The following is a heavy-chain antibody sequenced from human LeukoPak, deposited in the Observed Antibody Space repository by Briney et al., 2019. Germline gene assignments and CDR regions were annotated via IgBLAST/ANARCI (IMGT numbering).Heavy chain of an antibody. CDR3: ARVDGSGSYGDY. V-gene: IGHV4-34*01. J-gene: IGHJ4*02. Sequence: PSETLSLTCAVYGGSFSGYYWSWIRQPPGKGLEWIGEINHSGSTNYNPSLKSRVTISVDTSKNQFSLKLSSVTAADTAVYYCARVDGSGSYGDYWGQGTLVTVSS. CDR1: GGSFSGYY. D-gene: IGHD1-26*01. CDR2: INHSGST.